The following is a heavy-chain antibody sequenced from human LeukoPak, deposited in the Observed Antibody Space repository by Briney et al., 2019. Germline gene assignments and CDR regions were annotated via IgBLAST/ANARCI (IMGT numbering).Heavy chain of an antibody. CDR2: IYHSGST. D-gene: IGHD2-2*01. Sequence: SETLSLTCAVSGGSISSGGYSWSWIRQPPGKGLEWIGYIYHSGSTYYNPSLKSRVTISVDTSKNQFSLKLSSVTAADTAVYYCARGYCSSTSCRNDAFDIWGQGTMVTVSS. V-gene: IGHV4-30-2*01. CDR3: ARGYCSSTSCRNDAFDI. CDR1: GGSISSGGYS. J-gene: IGHJ3*02.